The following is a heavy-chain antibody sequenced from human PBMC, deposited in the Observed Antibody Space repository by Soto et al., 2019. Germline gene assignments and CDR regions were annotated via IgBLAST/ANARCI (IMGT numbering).Heavy chain of an antibody. J-gene: IGHJ6*03. CDR3: ARHRRYGDYPYYYYYMDV. CDR1: GDSIGSGSYY. D-gene: IGHD4-17*01. Sequence: QLQLQESGPGLVKPSETLSLTCAVSGDSIGSGSYYWGWIRQPPGKGLQWIGSIYYSGGTYYNPSLKSPVTISVDTSNNQFSLKLSSVTAADTAAYYCARHRRYGDYPYYYYYMDVWGKGTTVTVSS. CDR2: IYYSGGT. V-gene: IGHV4-39*01.